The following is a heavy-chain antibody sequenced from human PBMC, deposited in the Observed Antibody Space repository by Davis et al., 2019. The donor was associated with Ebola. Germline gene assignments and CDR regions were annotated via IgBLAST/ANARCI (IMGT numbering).Heavy chain of an antibody. Sequence: GESLKISCAASGFSVSTKYMNWVCQAPGKGLQWVSIMYSGGTTYYADSVKGRFAISRDSSKNTVYLQMNNLRAEDTAVYYSARGDFYYGVDVWGQGTTVTVSS. V-gene: IGHV3-53*01. CDR3: ARGDFYYGVDV. J-gene: IGHJ6*02. CDR2: MYSGGTT. CDR1: GFSVSTKY.